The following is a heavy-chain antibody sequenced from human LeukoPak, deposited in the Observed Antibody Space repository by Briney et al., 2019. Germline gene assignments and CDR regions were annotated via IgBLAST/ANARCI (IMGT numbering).Heavy chain of an antibody. V-gene: IGHV4-59*01. CDR1: DDSITIYY. D-gene: IGHD2-21*02. CDR2: IDHTGIT. J-gene: IGHJ3*02. Sequence: SETLSLTCTVSDDSITIYYWTWIRQPPGKGLEWIGYIDHTGITNYNPSLNSRVTISRDTSKNHFSLELSSATAADTAVYYCASGYCGGACQLGGVDMWGQGTMVTVSS. CDR3: ASGYCGGACQLGGVDM.